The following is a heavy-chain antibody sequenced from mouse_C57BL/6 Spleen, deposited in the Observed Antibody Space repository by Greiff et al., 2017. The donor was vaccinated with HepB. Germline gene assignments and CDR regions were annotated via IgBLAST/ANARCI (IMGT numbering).Heavy chain of an antibody. Sequence: EVKVVESGGDLVKPGGSLKLSCAASGFTFSSYGMSWVRQTPDKRLEWVATISSGGSYTYYPDSVKGRFTISRDNAKNTLYLQMSSLKSEDTAMYYCARAPDGYYGYFDVWGTGTTVTVSS. V-gene: IGHV5-6*01. CDR1: GFTFSSYG. J-gene: IGHJ1*03. CDR2: ISSGGSYT. CDR3: ARAPDGYYGYFDV. D-gene: IGHD2-3*01.